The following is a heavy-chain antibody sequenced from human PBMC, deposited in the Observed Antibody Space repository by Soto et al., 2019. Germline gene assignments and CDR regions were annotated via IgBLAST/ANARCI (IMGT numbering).Heavy chain of an antibody. V-gene: IGHV1-69*02. CDR3: ANGIAVAGTGAFDI. D-gene: IGHD6-19*01. CDR2: IIPNLGIA. Sequence: SVKVSCKASGYTFTGYYMHWVRQAPGQGLEWMGRIIPNLGIANYAQKFQGRVTITADTSTSTAYMELSSLRSEDAAVYYCANGIAVAGTGAFDIWGQGTMVTVSS. CDR1: GYTFTGYY. J-gene: IGHJ3*02.